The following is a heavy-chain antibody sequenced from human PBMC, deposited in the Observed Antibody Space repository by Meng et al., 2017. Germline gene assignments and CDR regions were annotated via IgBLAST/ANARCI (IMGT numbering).Heavy chain of an antibody. V-gene: IGHV1-2*06. J-gene: IGHJ4*02. D-gene: IGHD3-9*01. CDR3: AREAITNYDILTGYPDY. Sequence: QWQLVQPGAEVKKPGAVVKVSCKASGYTFNGYYMHWVRQAPGQGLEWMGRINPNSVGTNYAQKFQGRVTMTRDTSISTVYMELSRLRSDDTAVYYCAREAITNYDILTGYPDYWGQGTLVTVSS. CDR2: INPNSVGT. CDR1: GYTFNGYY.